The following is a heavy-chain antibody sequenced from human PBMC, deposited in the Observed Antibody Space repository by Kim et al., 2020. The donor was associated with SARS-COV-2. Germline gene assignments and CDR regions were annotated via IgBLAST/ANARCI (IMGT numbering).Heavy chain of an antibody. CDR1: KFTFSNYW. CDR2: IKGDGIDP. CDR3: ARDGRDVAGNDAGYFDY. Sequence: GGSLRLSCAASKFTFSNYWMHWVRQVPGKGLVWLSRIKGDGIDPTYADSVKGRLTISRDNARNSVYLQMNSLRAEESAVYRCARDGRDVAGNDAGYFDYWGQRILVTVSS. J-gene: IGHJ4*02. D-gene: IGHD6-19*01. V-gene: IGHV3-74*01.